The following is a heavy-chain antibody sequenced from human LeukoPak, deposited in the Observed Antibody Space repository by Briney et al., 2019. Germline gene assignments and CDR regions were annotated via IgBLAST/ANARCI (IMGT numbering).Heavy chain of an antibody. CDR1: GFTFSSYA. D-gene: IGHD6-13*01. V-gene: IGHV3-30*04. J-gene: IGHJ4*02. CDR3: AKFRSSSWYNAFDY. CDR2: ISYDGSNR. Sequence: GGSLRLSCAASGFTFSSYAMHWVRQAPGKGLEWVAVISYDGSNRYYADSVKGRFTISRDNSKNTLYLQMNSLRAEDTAVYYCAKFRSSSWYNAFDYWGQGTLVTVSS.